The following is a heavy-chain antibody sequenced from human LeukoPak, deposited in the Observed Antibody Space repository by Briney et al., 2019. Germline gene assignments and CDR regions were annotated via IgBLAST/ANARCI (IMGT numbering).Heavy chain of an antibody. CDR1: GFTVSGNY. CDR2: IYSGGST. D-gene: IGHD5-18*01. CDR3: ARWDTSYYYMDG. V-gene: IGHV3-66*01. J-gene: IGHJ6*03. Sequence: GGSLRLSCAASGFTVSGNYMSWVRQAPGKGLEWVSVIYSGGSTDYADSVKGRFTISRDNSKNTLYLQMGSLRAEDMAVYYCARWDTSYYYMDGWGKGTTVTVSS.